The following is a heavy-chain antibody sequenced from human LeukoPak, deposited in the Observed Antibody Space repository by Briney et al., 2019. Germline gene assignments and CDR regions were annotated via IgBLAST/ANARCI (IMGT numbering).Heavy chain of an antibody. CDR1: GYSINNNYY. V-gene: IGHV4-38-2*02. Sequence: SETLSLTCTVSGYSINNNYYWDWIRQPPRKGLEFIASIHHSGTTYYNPALKSRVTISVDTSKNQFSLKVNSVTAADTAVYYCAREGPMFDSGSYSKSLGYWGQGILVTVSS. CDR3: AREGPMFDSGSYSKSLGY. CDR2: IHHSGTT. D-gene: IGHD3-10*01. J-gene: IGHJ4*02.